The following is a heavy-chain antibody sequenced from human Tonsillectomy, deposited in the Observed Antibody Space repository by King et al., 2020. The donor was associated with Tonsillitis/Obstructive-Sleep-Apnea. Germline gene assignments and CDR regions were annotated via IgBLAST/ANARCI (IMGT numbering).Heavy chain of an antibody. D-gene: IGHD3-3*01. V-gene: IGHV1-18*03. J-gene: IGHJ5*02. CDR2: ISAYNGNT. CDR3: ARDHPYYDSGRGQNWSDP. Sequence: VQLVESGAEVKKPGASVKVSCKASGYTFTTYGISWVRQAPGQGLEWMGWISAYNGNTNYAQKLQGRVTMTTDTSTSTAYMELRSLRSDDMAVYYCARDHPYYDSGRGQNWSDPGGQGTLAPV. CDR1: GYTFTTYG.